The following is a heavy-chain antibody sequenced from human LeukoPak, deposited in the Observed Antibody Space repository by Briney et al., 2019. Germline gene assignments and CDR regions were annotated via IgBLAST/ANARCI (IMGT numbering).Heavy chain of an antibody. CDR1: GFTFSSYW. J-gene: IGHJ4*02. V-gene: IGHV3-74*01. Sequence: PGGSLRLSCAASGFTFSSYWMHWVRHAPGKGLVWVSRINSDGGSTSYADSVKGRFTISRDNAKNTLYLQMNSLRAEDTAVYYCARDLVSSWYWDYWGQGTLVTVSS. CDR2: INSDGGST. CDR3: ARDLVSSWYWDY. D-gene: IGHD6-13*01.